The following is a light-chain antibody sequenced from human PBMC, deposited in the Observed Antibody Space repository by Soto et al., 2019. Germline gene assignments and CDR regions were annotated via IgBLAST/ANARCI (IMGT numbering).Light chain of an antibody. J-gene: IGKJ5*01. CDR2: DTY. Sequence: EIVLTQSPGTLSLSPGERATLSCRASQSLTNSFIAWYQQKPGQAHRLLIYDTYSRATGIQDRFSGSGSGTDFTLTIRRLEPEDFAVFFCKQYGTSEIIFGQGTRLEIK. CDR3: KQYGTSEII. V-gene: IGKV3-20*01. CDR1: QSLTNSF.